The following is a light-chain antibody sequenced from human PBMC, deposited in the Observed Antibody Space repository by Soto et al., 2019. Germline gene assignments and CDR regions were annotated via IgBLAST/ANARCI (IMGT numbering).Light chain of an antibody. Sequence: QSVLTQPPSVTGDPGQRITISCTGSSSNIGAGYDVHWYQQLPGTAPKLLIYDNTNRPSGVPDRFSGSKSGTSASLAITGLQAEDEADYYCQSYDSSLSGSYVFGTGTKVTVL. CDR2: DNT. V-gene: IGLV1-40*01. J-gene: IGLJ1*01. CDR3: QSYDSSLSGSYV. CDR1: SSNIGAGYD.